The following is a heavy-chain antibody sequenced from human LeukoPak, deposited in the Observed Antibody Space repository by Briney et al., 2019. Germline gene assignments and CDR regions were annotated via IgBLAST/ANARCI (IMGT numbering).Heavy chain of an antibody. D-gene: IGHD3-22*01. J-gene: IGHJ4*02. CDR2: INHSGST. V-gene: IGHV4-34*01. Sequence: PSETLSLTCAVYGGSFSGYYRSWIRQPPGKGLEWIGEINHSGSTNYNPSLKSRVTISVDTSKTQFSLKLSSVTAADTAVYYCARGRSEERDYYDSSGYYTPFDYWGQGTLVTVSS. CDR1: GGSFSGYY. CDR3: ARGRSEERDYYDSSGYYTPFDY.